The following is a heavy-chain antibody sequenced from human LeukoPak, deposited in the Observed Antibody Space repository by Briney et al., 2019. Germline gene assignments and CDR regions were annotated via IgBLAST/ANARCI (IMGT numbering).Heavy chain of an antibody. CDR2: IYYSGST. CDR3: AREYSNWFDP. V-gene: IGHV4-59*02. Sequence: SETLSLTCTVSGGSVSGYYWGWIRQPPGKGLEWIGYIYYSGSTNYNPSLNSRVTISVDTFKNQFSLKLSSVTAADTAVYYCAREYSNWFDPWGQGILVTVSS. CDR1: GGSVSGYY. D-gene: IGHD2-15*01. J-gene: IGHJ5*02.